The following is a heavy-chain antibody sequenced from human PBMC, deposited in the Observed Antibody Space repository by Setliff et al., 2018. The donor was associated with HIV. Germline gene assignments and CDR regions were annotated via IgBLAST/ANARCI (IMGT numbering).Heavy chain of an antibody. D-gene: IGHD3-22*01. J-gene: IGHJ3*02. CDR3: ARDYFDSSAYHYGFGAFDI. CDR2: INPSGGSA. V-gene: IGHV1-46*01. CDR1: GYTFTSYY. Sequence: GASVKVSCKASGYTFTSYYLHWVRQAPGQGLEWMGMINPSGGSASYAQKFQCRVTMSRDTSTSTVYMELSSLRSEDTAVYYCARDYFDSSAYHYGFGAFDIWGQGTMVTVSS.